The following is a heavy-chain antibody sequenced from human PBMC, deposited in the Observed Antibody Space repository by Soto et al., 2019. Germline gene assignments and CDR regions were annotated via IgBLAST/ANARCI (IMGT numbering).Heavy chain of an antibody. Sequence: ASVKVSCKASGYTFTSYGISWVRQAPGRGLEWMGWISAYNGNTNYAQKLQGRVTMTTDTSTSTAYMELRSLRSDDTAVYYCARDCSSTSCYATAGYYYYYGMDVWGQGTTVTVSS. CDR2: ISAYNGNT. CDR3: ARDCSSTSCYATAGYYYYYGMDV. D-gene: IGHD2-2*01. J-gene: IGHJ6*02. V-gene: IGHV1-18*01. CDR1: GYTFTSYG.